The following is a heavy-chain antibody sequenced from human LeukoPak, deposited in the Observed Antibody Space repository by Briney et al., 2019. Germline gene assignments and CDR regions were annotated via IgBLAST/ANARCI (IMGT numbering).Heavy chain of an antibody. J-gene: IGHJ4*02. V-gene: IGHV1-46*01. CDR1: GYTFTSYH. D-gene: IGHD4-23*01. CDR2: INPSGGST. Sequence: RASVKVSCKASGYTFTSYHMHWVRQAPGQGLEWMGIINPSGGSTSYAQKFQGRVTMTRDTSTSTAYMELRSLRSDDTAVYYCARDGGNDGFDYWGQGTLVTVSS. CDR3: ARDGGNDGFDY.